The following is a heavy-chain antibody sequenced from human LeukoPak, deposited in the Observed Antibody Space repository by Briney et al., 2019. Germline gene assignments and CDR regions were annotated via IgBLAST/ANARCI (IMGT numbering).Heavy chain of an antibody. J-gene: IGHJ4*02. CDR1: GFTFSSYA. Sequence: GGSLRLSCAASGFTFSSYAMSWVRQAPGKGLEWVSTISGSGGGTYYADSVKGRFTISRDNSRNTVYLQMNSLRAEDTAVYYCAKVLGLVCLDYWGQGTLVTVSS. D-gene: IGHD2-2*01. CDR2: ISGSGGGT. CDR3: AKVLGLVCLDY. V-gene: IGHV3-23*01.